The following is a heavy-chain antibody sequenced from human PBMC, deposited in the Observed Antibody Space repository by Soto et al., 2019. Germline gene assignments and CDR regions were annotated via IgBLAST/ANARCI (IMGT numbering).Heavy chain of an antibody. D-gene: IGHD6-19*01. CDR1: GDTFTSSA. V-gene: IGHV1-3*01. J-gene: IGHJ3*02. Sequence: ASVKASSTASGDTFTSSARHWVRLAPGQRLEWMGWINAGNGNTKYSQKFQGRVTITRDTSASTAYMELSSLRSEDTAVYYCATPAQWLVTAFDIWGQGTMVTVS. CDR3: ATPAQWLVTAFDI. CDR2: INAGNGNT.